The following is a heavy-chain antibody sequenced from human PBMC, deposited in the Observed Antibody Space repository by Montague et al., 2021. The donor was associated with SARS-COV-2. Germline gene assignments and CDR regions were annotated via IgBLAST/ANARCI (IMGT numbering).Heavy chain of an antibody. V-gene: IGHV3-48*03. CDR2: ISGAGTTI. CDR1: GFTFSYFE. D-gene: IGHD2-8*02. J-gene: IGHJ4*02. CDR3: ARDLVVTDGISDY. Sequence: SLRLSCAASGFTFSYFEMNWVRRAPGKGLEWISYISGAGTTIYYADSVKGRFTISRDNAKNSLYLQMNSLRAEDTAVYYCARDLVVTDGISDYWGQGTLVTVSS.